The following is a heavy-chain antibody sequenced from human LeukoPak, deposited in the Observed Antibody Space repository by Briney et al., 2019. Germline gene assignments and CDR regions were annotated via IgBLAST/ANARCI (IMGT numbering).Heavy chain of an antibody. D-gene: IGHD6-6*01. CDR3: ARDSNLEYSSSRGLGR. CDR1: GGSISSYY. J-gene: IGHJ4*02. Sequence: SSETLSLTCTVSGGSISSYYWSWIRQPAGKGLEWIGRIYASGSTYYNPSLKSRVTMSVDTSKNQFSLRLTTVTAADTAAYYCARDSNLEYSSSRGLGRWGQGTLVTVSS. V-gene: IGHV4-4*07. CDR2: IYASGST.